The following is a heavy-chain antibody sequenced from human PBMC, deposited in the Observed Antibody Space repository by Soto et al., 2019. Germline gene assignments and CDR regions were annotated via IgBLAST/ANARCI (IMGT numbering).Heavy chain of an antibody. CDR3: ARDSPPCSSTSCYFYYYYGMDV. CDR2: IYTSGST. D-gene: IGHD2-2*01. J-gene: IGHJ6*02. CDR1: GGSISSYY. Sequence: QVQLQESGPGLVKPSETLSLTCTVSGGSISSYYWSWIRQPAGKGLEWIGRIYTSGSTNYNPSLKSRVTMSVDTSKNQFSLKLSSVTAADTAVYYCARDSPPCSSTSCYFYYYYGMDVWGQGTTVTVSS. V-gene: IGHV4-4*07.